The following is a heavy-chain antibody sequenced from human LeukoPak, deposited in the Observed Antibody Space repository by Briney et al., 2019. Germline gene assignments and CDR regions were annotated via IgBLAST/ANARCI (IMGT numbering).Heavy chain of an antibody. V-gene: IGHV1-24*01. CDR1: GYTLTELS. CDR2: FDPEDGET. J-gene: IGHJ6*04. D-gene: IGHD3-10*01. Sequence: ASVKVSCKVSGYTLTELSMHWVRQAPGNGLEWMGGFDPEDGETIYAQKFQGRVTMTEDTSTDTAYMELSSLRSEDTAVYYCATVPSGYYGSGSYSNVYYYYGMDVWGKGTTVTVSS. CDR3: ATVPSGYYGSGSYSNVYYYYGMDV.